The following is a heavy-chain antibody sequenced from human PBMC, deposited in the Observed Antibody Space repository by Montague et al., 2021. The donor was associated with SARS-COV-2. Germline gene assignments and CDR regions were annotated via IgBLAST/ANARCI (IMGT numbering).Heavy chain of an antibody. V-gene: IGHV4-34*01. J-gene: IGHJ6*03. CDR2: IRQSGNT. D-gene: IGHD2-2*02. Sequence: SETLSLTCAVHGGSFSRYYWSWIRQPPGKGLEWIGEIRQSGNTKCNPSLKSRVTISVDTSRNQFSLKLSSVTAADTAIYYCARLGDGVVPSPILGVGPYYSYYYMDVWGKGTTVTVSS. CDR1: GGSFSRYY. CDR3: ARLGDGVVPSPILGVGPYYSYYYMDV.